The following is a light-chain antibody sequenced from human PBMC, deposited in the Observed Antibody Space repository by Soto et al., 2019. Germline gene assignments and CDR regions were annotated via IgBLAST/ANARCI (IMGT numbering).Light chain of an antibody. CDR1: SSNIGAGYD. J-gene: IGLJ2*01. V-gene: IGLV1-40*01. CDR3: QSYDSSLSGSYVV. CDR2: ANG. Sequence: QSVLTQPPSVSGAQGQRVTISCTGSSSNIGAGYDVHWYQQLPGTAPKLLIYANGNRPSGVPDRFSGSKSGTSASLAITGLQAEDEADYYCQSYDSSLSGSYVVFGGGTKLTVL.